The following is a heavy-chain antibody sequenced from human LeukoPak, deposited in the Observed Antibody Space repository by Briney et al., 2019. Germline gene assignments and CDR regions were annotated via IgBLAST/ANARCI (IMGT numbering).Heavy chain of an antibody. V-gene: IGHV3-48*01. CDR1: GFTFSSYS. CDR3: ARNPVRNAYYRDSTRY. D-gene: IGHD3-16*01. Sequence: GGSLRLSCAASGFTFSSYSMNWVRQAPGKGLEWVSYISSSSSTIYYADSVKGRFTISRDNAKNSLYLQMNSLRVEDTAVYYCARNPVRNAYYRDSTRYWGQGTLVTVSS. CDR2: ISSSSSTI. J-gene: IGHJ4*02.